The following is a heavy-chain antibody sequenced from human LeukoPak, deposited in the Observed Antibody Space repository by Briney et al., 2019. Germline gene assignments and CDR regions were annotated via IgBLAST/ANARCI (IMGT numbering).Heavy chain of an antibody. CDR1: GFTFSSYW. CDR3: ARDRGWNYGTYYYYMDV. Sequence: PGGSLRLSCAASGFTFSSYWMNWVRQAPGKGLEWVANIKQDGSEKYYVDSVKGRFTISRDNAKNSLYLQMNSLRVEDTAVYHCARDRGWNYGTYYYYMDVWGKGTTVTVSS. CDR2: IKQDGSEK. V-gene: IGHV3-7*01. J-gene: IGHJ6*03. D-gene: IGHD1-7*01.